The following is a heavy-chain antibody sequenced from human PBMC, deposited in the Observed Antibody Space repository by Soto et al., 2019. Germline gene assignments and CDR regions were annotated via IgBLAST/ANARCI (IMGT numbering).Heavy chain of an antibody. Sequence: SGGSLRLSCAASGFTFSSYAMYWVRQAPGKGLEWVSGISASGGSTFYADSVKGRFTISRDNSKNTLFLQMNSLRGEDTALYYCAKCGRGSATCYGAFDFWGQGTMVTVSS. V-gene: IGHV3-23*01. CDR1: GFTFSSYA. D-gene: IGHD2-2*01. J-gene: IGHJ3*01. CDR3: AKCGRGSATCYGAFDF. CDR2: ISASGGST.